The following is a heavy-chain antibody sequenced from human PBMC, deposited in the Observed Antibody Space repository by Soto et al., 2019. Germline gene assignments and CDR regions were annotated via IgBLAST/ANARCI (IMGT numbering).Heavy chain of an antibody. D-gene: IGHD2-2*01. J-gene: IGHJ6*02. CDR2: INTNTGNP. CDR1: GYTFTSYA. CDR3: ARGQLYCSSTSCPGHYYYGMDV. Sequence: QVQLVQSGSELKKPGASVKVSCKASGYTFTSYAMNWVRQAPGQGLEWMGWINTNTGNPTYAQGFTGRFVFSLDTSVSTAYLQICSLKAEDTAVYYCARGQLYCSSTSCPGHYYYGMDVWGQGTTVTVSS. V-gene: IGHV7-4-1*01.